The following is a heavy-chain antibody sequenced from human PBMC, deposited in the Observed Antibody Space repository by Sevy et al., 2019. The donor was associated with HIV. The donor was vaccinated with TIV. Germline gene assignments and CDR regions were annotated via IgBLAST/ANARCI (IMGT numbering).Heavy chain of an antibody. D-gene: IGHD3-10*01. V-gene: IGHV1-18*01. CDR2: ISAYNGNT. J-gene: IGHJ6*02. Sequence: ASVKASCKASGYTFTSYGISWVRQAPGQGLEWMGWISAYNGNTNYAQKLQGRVTMTTDTSTSTAYMELRSLRSDDTAVYYCARDSFGELSDYYYYGMDVWGQGTTVTVSS. CDR3: ARDSFGELSDYYYYGMDV. CDR1: GYTFTSYG.